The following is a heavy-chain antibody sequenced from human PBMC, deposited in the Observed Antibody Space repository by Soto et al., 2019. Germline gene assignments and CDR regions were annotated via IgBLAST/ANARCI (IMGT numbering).Heavy chain of an antibody. CDR3: ARVYMVRGTIIRYFDY. V-gene: IGHV4-4*02. CDR2: IYHSGST. Sequence: QVQLQESGPGLVKPSGTLSLTCAVSGGSISSSNWXSWVRQPPGKGLEWIGKIYHSGSTNYNPSLKSRVTIXVDKSKNQFSLKLSSVTAADTAVYYCARVYMVRGTIIRYFDYWGQGTLVTVSS. D-gene: IGHD3-10*01. J-gene: IGHJ4*02. CDR1: GGSISSSNW.